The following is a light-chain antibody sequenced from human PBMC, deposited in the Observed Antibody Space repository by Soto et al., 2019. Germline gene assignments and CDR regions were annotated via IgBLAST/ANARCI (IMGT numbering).Light chain of an antibody. CDR2: AAL. Sequence: DIRMTQSPSSLSASVGDRVTITCRASQDLGNSFAWYQQKPGKVPALLIYAALTLQSGVPSRFSGSGSGTDFTPTISSPQPEDVASFYCQKSSGAPFTFGPGTKVEI. J-gene: IGKJ3*01. V-gene: IGKV1-27*01. CDR1: QDLGNS. CDR3: QKSSGAPFT.